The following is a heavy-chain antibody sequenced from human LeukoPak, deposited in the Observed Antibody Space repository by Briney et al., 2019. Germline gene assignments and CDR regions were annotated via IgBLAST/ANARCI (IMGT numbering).Heavy chain of an antibody. CDR3: AKVRDPITMIVVALDY. V-gene: IGHV3-30*02. J-gene: IGHJ4*02. CDR1: GFTFSSYG. Sequence: GGSLRLSCAASGFTFSSYGMHWVRQAPGKGLEWVAFIRYNGSNEYYADSVKGRFTISRDNSKNTLYLQMNSLRAEDTAVYYCAKVRDPITMIVVALDYWGQGTLVTVSS. D-gene: IGHD3-22*01. CDR2: IRYNGSNE.